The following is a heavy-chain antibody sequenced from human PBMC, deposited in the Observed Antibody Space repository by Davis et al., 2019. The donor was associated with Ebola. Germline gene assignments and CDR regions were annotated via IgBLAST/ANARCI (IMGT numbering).Heavy chain of an antibody. V-gene: IGHV4-4*07. Sequence: PSETLSLTCAVYGGSFSGYYWSWTRQPAGKGLEWIGRIYTSGSTNYNPSLKSRVTMSVDTSKNQFSLKLSSVTAADTAVYYCARDTIFGVVMDVWGKGTTVTVSS. J-gene: IGHJ6*04. D-gene: IGHD3-3*01. CDR2: IYTSGST. CDR3: ARDTIFGVVMDV. CDR1: GGSFSGYY.